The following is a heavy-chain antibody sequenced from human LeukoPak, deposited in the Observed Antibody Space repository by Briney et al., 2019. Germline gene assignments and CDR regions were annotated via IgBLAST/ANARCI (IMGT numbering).Heavy chain of an antibody. CDR1: GFTFSSYW. CDR3: ARTHTTFFDY. V-gene: IGHV3-7*03. CDR2: IRQDGTEK. Sequence: AGGSLRLSCAASGFTFSSYWMSWVRQAPGKGLEWVANIRQDGTEKHFVDSVEGRFIISRDNAKNSLYLQMNSLRAEDTAVYYCARTHTTFFDYWGQGTLVTVSS. J-gene: IGHJ4*02. D-gene: IGHD1-1*01.